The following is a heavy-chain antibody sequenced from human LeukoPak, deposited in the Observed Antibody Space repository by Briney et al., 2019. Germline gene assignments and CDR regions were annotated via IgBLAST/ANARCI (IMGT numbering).Heavy chain of an antibody. J-gene: IGHJ4*02. Sequence: SETLSLTCAVYGGSFSGYYWSWIRQPPGKGLEWIGEINHSGSTNYNPSLKSRVTISVDTSKNQFSLKLSSVTAADTAVYYCARVSGMSSSWYRYWGQGTLVTVSS. V-gene: IGHV4-34*01. D-gene: IGHD6-13*01. CDR2: INHSGST. CDR1: GGSFSGYY. CDR3: ARVSGMSSSWYRY.